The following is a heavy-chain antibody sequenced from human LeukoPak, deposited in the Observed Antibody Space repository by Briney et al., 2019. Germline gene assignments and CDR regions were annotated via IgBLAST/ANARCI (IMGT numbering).Heavy chain of an antibody. CDR3: AHWSSGYYNF. Sequence: SGPTLVNSTQTLTLTCTFSGFSLSTSGVGVGWIRQPPGKALEWHALIYWDDDKRYSPSLKSRLTFTKGTSKNQVVLAVTNMDPVDTATYYCAHWSSGYYNFWGQGTLVTVSS. J-gene: IGHJ4*02. CDR2: IYWDDDK. V-gene: IGHV2-5*02. D-gene: IGHD3-22*01. CDR1: GFSLSTSGVG.